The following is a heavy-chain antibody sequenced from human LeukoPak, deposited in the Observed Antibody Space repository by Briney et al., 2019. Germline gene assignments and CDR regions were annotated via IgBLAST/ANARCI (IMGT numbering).Heavy chain of an antibody. CDR2: ISSSSSYI. V-gene: IGHV3-21*01. CDR3: ARDLTDIVVVVAATGPGGFDP. J-gene: IGHJ5*02. Sequence: GGSLRLSCAASGFTFSSYSMNWVRQAPGKGLEGVSSISSSSSYIYYADSVKGRFTISRDNAKNSLYLQMNSLRAEDTAVYYCARDLTDIVVVVAATGPGGFDPWGQGTLVTVSS. CDR1: GFTFSSYS. D-gene: IGHD2-15*01.